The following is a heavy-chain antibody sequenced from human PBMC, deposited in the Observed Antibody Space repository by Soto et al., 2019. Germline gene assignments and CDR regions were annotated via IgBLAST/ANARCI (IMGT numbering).Heavy chain of an antibody. CDR3: VTSRVSIAVAGETEYYFDY. J-gene: IGHJ4*02. D-gene: IGHD6-19*01. CDR2: VNPNSGGT. Sequence: ASVKVSCKASGYTFTGYYIPWVRQAPGQGLEWMGWVNPNSGGTNYAQKFQGWVTMTRDASISTAYMELSRLRSDDTAVYYCVTSRVSIAVAGETEYYFDYWGQGTLVTSPQ. CDR1: GYTFTGYY. V-gene: IGHV1-2*04.